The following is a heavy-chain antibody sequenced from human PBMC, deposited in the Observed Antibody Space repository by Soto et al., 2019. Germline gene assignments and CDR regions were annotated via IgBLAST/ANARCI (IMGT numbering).Heavy chain of an antibody. Sequence: GGSLRLSCAASGFTFDDYTMHWVRQAPGKGLEWVSLISWDGGSTYYADSVKGRSTISRDNSKNSLYLQMNSLRTEDTALYYCAKDTARSYYYYGMDVWGQGT. CDR1: GFTFDDYT. D-gene: IGHD6-6*01. V-gene: IGHV3-43*01. CDR3: AKDTARSYYYYGMDV. CDR2: ISWDGGST. J-gene: IGHJ6*02.